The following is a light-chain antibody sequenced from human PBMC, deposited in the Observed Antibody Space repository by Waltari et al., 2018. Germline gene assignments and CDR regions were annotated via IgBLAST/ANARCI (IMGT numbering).Light chain of an antibody. CDR1: ALFSQY. CDR2: EDK. CDR3: QSADTSIANVV. V-gene: IGLV3-25*03. Sequence: SFVLTPPPSVSVSPGQTARITCSGEALFSQYCYWFQQRPGQAPLLFIFEDKGRPSGIRGRFSGSSSGTTVTLTITSVQAEDEADYFCQSADTSIANVVFGGGTKLTVL. J-gene: IGLJ3*02.